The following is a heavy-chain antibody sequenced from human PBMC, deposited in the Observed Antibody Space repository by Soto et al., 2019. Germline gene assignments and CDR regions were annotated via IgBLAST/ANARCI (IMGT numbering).Heavy chain of an antibody. CDR1: GGTFSNYA. V-gene: IGHV1-69*12. D-gene: IGHD6-19*01. J-gene: IGHJ6*02. CDR3: ARVEAVAGLYNYHGLDV. CDR2: IVPIFGTT. Sequence: QVQLVQSGAEVKKPGSSVKVSCKVSGGTFSNYAIDWVRLAPGHGLEWMGWIVPIFGTTYYTQKFQGRATIIADASTTTAYLEMSSLRSEDTAIYYCARVEAVAGLYNYHGLDVWGQGTAVTVSS.